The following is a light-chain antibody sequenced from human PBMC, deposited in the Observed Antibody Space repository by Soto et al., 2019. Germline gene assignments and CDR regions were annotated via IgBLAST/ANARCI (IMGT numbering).Light chain of an antibody. CDR1: QSVRSN. Sequence: EIVMTQSPATLSVSPGERATLSCRASQSVRSNLAWYQQKPGQAPRLVIYAASTRATGIPDRFSGSVSGTEFTLTISSLQSEDFAVYYCQQYNEWPPFTFGQRTRLEIK. CDR2: AAS. CDR3: QQYNEWPPFT. J-gene: IGKJ5*01. V-gene: IGKV3-15*01.